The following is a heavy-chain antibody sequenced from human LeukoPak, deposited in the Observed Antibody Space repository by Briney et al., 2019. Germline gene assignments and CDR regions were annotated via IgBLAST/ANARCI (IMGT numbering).Heavy chain of an antibody. CDR3: ARRLRIGAAEWFDP. J-gene: IGHJ5*02. D-gene: IGHD2-15*01. V-gene: IGHV4-39*02. CDR1: SGSVRSNYYS. CDR2: LDDSGNT. Sequence: SETLSLTCSVSSGSVRSNYYSWAWIRQAPGKGLEWVGGLDDSGNTYYNPSLKSRLTMSVDTSKNHFSLHLKSVAAADTSVYYCARRLRIGAAEWFDPWGQGIMVTVSS.